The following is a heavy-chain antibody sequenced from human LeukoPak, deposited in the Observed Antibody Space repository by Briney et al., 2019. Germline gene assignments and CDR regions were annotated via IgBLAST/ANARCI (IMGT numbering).Heavy chain of an antibody. Sequence: PGGSLRLSCAVSGFTVNEKYMSWVRQSPGKGLEWVAAIYRDGRTYYADSVRGRFTISRDTSKNTVFLRMNSLRAEDTAVYYCAKDSPVATWWGQGTLVTVSS. J-gene: IGHJ4*02. CDR2: IYRDGRT. D-gene: IGHD1-26*01. CDR1: GFTVNEKY. V-gene: IGHV3-66*01. CDR3: AKDSPVATW.